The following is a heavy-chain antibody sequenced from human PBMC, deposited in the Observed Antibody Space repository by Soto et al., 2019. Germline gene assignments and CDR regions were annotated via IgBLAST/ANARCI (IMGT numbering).Heavy chain of an antibody. J-gene: IGHJ3*02. Sequence: GSLRLSCAASGFTFSSYSMNWVRQAPGKGLEWVSYISSSSSTIYYADSVKGRFTISRDNAKNSLYLQMNSLRAEDTAVYYCARGSLNYYGSGSYSTDAFDIWGQGTMVTVSS. V-gene: IGHV3-48*04. CDR2: ISSSSSTI. CDR3: ARGSLNYYGSGSYSTDAFDI. CDR1: GFTFSSYS. D-gene: IGHD3-10*01.